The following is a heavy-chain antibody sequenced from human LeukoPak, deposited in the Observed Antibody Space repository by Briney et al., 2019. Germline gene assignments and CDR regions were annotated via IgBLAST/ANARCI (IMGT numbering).Heavy chain of an antibody. CDR2: ILGSGGNT. CDR3: AKDYLDGRDNFYYMDV. D-gene: IGHD3-9*01. J-gene: IGHJ6*03. Sequence: PGGSLRLSCAASGFSFRSYAMSWVRQAPGKGLEWVSSILGSGGNTYYADSVKGRFTISRDNSENTLYLQMSSLRAEDTALYYCAKDYLDGRDNFYYMDVWGKGTTVTVSS. CDR1: GFSFRSYA. V-gene: IGHV3-23*01.